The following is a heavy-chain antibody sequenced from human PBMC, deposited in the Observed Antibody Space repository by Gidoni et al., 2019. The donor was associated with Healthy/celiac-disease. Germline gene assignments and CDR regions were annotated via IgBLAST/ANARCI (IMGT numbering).Heavy chain of an antibody. CDR3: ARESGSVAGVNYYYGMDV. CDR2: IIPIFGTA. D-gene: IGHD1-26*01. J-gene: IGHJ6*02. CDR1: GGTFSSYA. Sequence: QVQLVQSGAEVNKPGSSVKVSCKASGGTFSSYAISWVRQAPGQGLEWMGGIIPIFGTANYAQKFQGRVTITADESTRTAYMELSSLRSEDTAVYYCARESGSVAGVNYYYGMDVWGQGTTVTVSS. V-gene: IGHV1-69*01.